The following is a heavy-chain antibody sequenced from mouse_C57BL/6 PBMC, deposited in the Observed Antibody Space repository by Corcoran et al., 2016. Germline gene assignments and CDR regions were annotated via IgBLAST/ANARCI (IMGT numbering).Heavy chain of an antibody. D-gene: IGHD1-1*01. V-gene: IGHV1-26*01. CDR3: ARSATVEGDY. CDR2: INPNNGGT. Sequence: EVQLQQSGPELVKPGASVKISCKASGYTFTDYYMNWVKQSHGKSLEWIGDINPNNGGTSYNQKFKGKATLTVDKSSSTAYMELRSLTSEDSAVYYCARSATVEGDYWGQGTTLTVSS. CDR1: GYTFTDYY. J-gene: IGHJ2*01.